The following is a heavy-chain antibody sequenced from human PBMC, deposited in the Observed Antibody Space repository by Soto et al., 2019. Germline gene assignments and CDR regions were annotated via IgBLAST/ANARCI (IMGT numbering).Heavy chain of an antibody. CDR2: IYYSGSDSGRT. V-gene: IGHV4-59*01. CDR1: GGSITPYC. D-gene: IGHD6-25*01. Sequence: PSETLALTCTVYGGSITPYCLRGIRQRPGKGLEWIGYIYYSGSDSGRTNYIPSLKSRVTISVDTSKNQFSLRLTSVTAADTAVYFCTRGGGDFWGQGTLVTVSS. J-gene: IGHJ4*02. CDR3: TRGGGDF.